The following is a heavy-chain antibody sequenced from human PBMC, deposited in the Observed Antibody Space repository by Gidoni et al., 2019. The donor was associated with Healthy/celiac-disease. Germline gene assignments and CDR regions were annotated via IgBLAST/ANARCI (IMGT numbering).Heavy chain of an antibody. V-gene: IGHV4-4*07. Sequence: QVQLQESGPGLVKPSDTLSLTCTVSGGAISSYHWSWIRQPAGKGLEWIGRIYTSGSTNYNPSLKSRVTMSVDTSKNQFSLKLSSVTAADTAVYYCARIRLWEGSGSRGWFDPWGQGTLVTVSS. CDR1: GGAISSYH. J-gene: IGHJ5*02. CDR3: ARIRLWEGSGSRGWFDP. D-gene: IGHD3-10*01. CDR2: IYTSGST.